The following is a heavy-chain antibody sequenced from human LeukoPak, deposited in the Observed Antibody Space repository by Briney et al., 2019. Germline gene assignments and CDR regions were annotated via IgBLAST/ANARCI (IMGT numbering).Heavy chain of an antibody. CDR2: ISAYNGNT. D-gene: IGHD4-17*01. CDR1: GYTFTSYG. V-gene: IGHV1-18*01. J-gene: IGHJ4*02. Sequence: GASVKVSCKASGYTFTSYGISWVRQAPGQGLEWMGWISAYNGNTNYAQKLQGRVTMTTDTSTSTAYTELRSLRSDDTAVYYCARDSDYGDYVSWGQGTLVTVSS. CDR3: ARDSDYGDYVS.